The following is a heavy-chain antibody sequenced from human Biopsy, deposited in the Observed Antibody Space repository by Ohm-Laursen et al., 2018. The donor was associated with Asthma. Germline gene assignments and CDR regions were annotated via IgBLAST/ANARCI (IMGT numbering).Heavy chain of an antibody. CDR3: GRHNDY. J-gene: IGHJ4*02. Sequence: TQTLTLTCSCSGFSVSTRGMSVSWIRQPPGKALEWLARIDWEDDTFYSTPLRTRLTISKDTSKNQVVLTMTNMDPVDTAIYFCGRHNDYWGQGILVTVPS. D-gene: IGHD1-1*01. CDR2: IDWEDDT. V-gene: IGHV2-70*04. CDR1: GFSVSTRGMS.